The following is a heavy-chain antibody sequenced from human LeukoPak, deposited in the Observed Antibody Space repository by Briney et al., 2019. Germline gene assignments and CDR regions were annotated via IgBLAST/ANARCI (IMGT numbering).Heavy chain of an antibody. CDR1: GFTFSSYA. Sequence: GGSLRLSCAASGFTFSSYAMHWVRQAPGKGLEWVAVISYDGSNKYYADSVKGRFTISRDNSKNTLYLQMNSLRAEDTAVYYCARSTPPRDSYYFDYWGQGTLVTVSS. V-gene: IGHV3-30-3*01. CDR2: ISYDGSNK. CDR3: ARSTPPRDSYYFDY. J-gene: IGHJ4*02. D-gene: IGHD3/OR15-3a*01.